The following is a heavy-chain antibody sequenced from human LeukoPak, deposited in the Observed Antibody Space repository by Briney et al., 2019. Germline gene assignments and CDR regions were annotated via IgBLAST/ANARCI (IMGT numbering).Heavy chain of an antibody. J-gene: IGHJ4*02. D-gene: IGHD3-3*01. Sequence: ASVKVFCKASGYTFTSYAMNWVRQAPGQGLEWMGWINTNTGNPTYAQGFTGRFVFSLDTSVSTAYLQISSLKAEDTAVYYCAREVRFLEWLLVGYFDYWGQGTLVTVSS. CDR2: INTNTGNP. V-gene: IGHV7-4-1*02. CDR1: GYTFTSYA. CDR3: AREVRFLEWLLVGYFDY.